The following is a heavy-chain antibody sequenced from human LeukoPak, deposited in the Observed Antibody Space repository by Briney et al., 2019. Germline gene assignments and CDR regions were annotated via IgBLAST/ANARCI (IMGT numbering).Heavy chain of an antibody. D-gene: IGHD4-17*01. Sequence: PGRSLRLSCAASGFSFSNYDMHWVRQAPGKGLEGVAVIWYDGSNKYYADSVKGRFTISRDNSKNTLYLQMNSLRVEDTAVYYCARGDPTVTTKQNFDYWGQGTLVTVSS. J-gene: IGHJ4*02. CDR3: ARGDPTVTTKQNFDY. V-gene: IGHV3-33*01. CDR1: GFSFSNYD. CDR2: IWYDGSNK.